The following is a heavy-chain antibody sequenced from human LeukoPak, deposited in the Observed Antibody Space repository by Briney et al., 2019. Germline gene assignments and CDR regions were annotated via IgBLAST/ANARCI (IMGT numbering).Heavy chain of an antibody. D-gene: IGHD3-9*01. CDR2: ISSSSSYI. CDR1: GFTFSSYS. V-gene: IGHV3-21*01. Sequence: GGSLRLSCAASGFTFSSYSMNWVRQAPGKGLEWVSSISSSSSYIYYADSVKGRFTISRDNAKNSLYLQMNSLRAEDTAGYYCARDPGSILTGYYVYYYGMDVWGQGTTVTVSS. J-gene: IGHJ6*02. CDR3: ARDPGSILTGYYVYYYGMDV.